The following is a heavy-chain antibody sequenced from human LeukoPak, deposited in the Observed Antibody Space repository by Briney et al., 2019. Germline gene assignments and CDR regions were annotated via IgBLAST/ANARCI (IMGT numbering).Heavy chain of an antibody. D-gene: IGHD3-3*01. CDR3: AGHFGAWHYFDY. Sequence: PAGGSLRLSCAASGFTFSSYAIHWVRQAPGKGLEWVALISYDGSTKYSTDSVKGRFTISRDNSKNTLYLQMNSLRPEDTAVYYCAGHFGAWHYFDYWGQGTLVTVSS. J-gene: IGHJ4*02. CDR1: GFTFSSYA. V-gene: IGHV3-30*04. CDR2: ISYDGSTK.